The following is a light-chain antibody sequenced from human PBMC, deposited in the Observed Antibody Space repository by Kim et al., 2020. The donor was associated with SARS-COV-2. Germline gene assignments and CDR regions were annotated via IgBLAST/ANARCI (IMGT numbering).Light chain of an antibody. CDR1: SSNIGSNT. CDR2: SNN. V-gene: IGLV1-44*01. J-gene: IGLJ2*01. Sequence: GHRVTISCSGSSSNIGSNTVNWYQQLPGTAPKLLIYSNNRRPSGVPDRFSGSKSGTSASLAVSGLQSEDEGDYYCAAWDDSLNALVFGGGTQLTVL. CDR3: AAWDDSLNALV.